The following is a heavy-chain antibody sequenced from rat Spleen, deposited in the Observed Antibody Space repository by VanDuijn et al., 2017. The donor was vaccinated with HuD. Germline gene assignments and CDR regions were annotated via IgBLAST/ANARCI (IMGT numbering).Heavy chain of an antibody. D-gene: IGHD1-6*01. CDR2: INYDGTST. CDR3: ARHARYTTDYYSWFPY. Sequence: EVQLVESGGDLVQPGRSMILSCAASGFTFSNYGMAWVCQAPAKGLEWVATINYDGTSTHYRDSVKGRYTISRENTKNTLYLQMDSLRSEDTATYYCARHARYTTDYYSWFPYWGQGTLVTVSS. J-gene: IGHJ3*01. CDR1: GFTFSNYG. V-gene: IGHV5-29*01.